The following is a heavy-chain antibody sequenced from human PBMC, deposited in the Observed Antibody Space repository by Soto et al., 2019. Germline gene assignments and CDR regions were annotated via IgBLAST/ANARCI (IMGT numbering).Heavy chain of an antibody. CDR2: ISSSSSYI. CDR1: GFTFSSYS. CDR3: AREGCSGGSCTYYYYYYGMDV. D-gene: IGHD2-15*01. J-gene: IGHJ6*02. V-gene: IGHV3-21*01. Sequence: EVQLVESGGGLVKPGGSLRLSCAASGFTFSSYSMNWVRQAPGKGLEWVSSISSSSSYIYYADSVEGRFTISRDNAKNSLYLQMNSLRAEDTAVYYCAREGCSGGSCTYYYYYYGMDVWGQGTTVTVSS.